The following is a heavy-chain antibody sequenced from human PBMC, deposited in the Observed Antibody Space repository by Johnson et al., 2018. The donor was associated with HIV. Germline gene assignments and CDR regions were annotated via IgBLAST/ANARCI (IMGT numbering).Heavy chain of an antibody. V-gene: IGHV3-64*01. CDR2: ISSNGGST. D-gene: IGHD3-16*01. J-gene: IGHJ3*02. CDR1: GFTFSSYA. CDR3: ARDVKVCAFDI. Sequence: EVQLVESGGGLVQPGGSLRLSCAASGFTFSSYAMHWVRQAPGKGLEYVSAISSNGGSTYYANSVKGRFIISRDNSKNTLYLQMNSLRAEDTAVYYCARDVKVCAFDIWGQGTMVTVSS.